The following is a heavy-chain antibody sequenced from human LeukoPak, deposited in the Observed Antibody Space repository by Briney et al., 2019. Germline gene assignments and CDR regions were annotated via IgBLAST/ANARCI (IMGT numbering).Heavy chain of an antibody. Sequence: PGGSLRLSCAASGFTFSSYGMHWVRRAPGKGLEWVANIKQDGSEKYYVDSVKGRFTISRDNAKNSLYLQMNSLRAEDTAAYYCARINIVVVPAASYYFDYWGQGTLVTVSS. CDR2: IKQDGSEK. CDR1: GFTFSSYG. J-gene: IGHJ4*02. CDR3: ARINIVVVPAASYYFDY. D-gene: IGHD2-2*01. V-gene: IGHV3-7*01.